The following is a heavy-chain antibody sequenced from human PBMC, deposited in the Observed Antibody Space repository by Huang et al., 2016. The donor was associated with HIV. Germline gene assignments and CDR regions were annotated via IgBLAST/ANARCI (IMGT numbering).Heavy chain of an antibody. CDR1: GGAFRGSS. CDR2: INHNGKI. J-gene: IGHJ4*02. D-gene: IGHD3-10*01. CDR3: ARGFNYYASDNLGVYYFDS. Sequence: QVQLKQWGAGLLKPSETLSITCAVYGGAFRGSSWTWIRQFPAKGLEWIGDINHNGKIIYNPSLSARVTISTDTSKNHFSLHLTSVTTADTALYYCARGFNYYASDNLGVYYFDSWGLGTLVTVSP. V-gene: IGHV4-34*02.